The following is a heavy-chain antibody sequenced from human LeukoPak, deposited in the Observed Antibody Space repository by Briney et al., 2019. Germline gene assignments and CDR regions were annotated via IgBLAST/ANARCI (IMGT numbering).Heavy chain of an antibody. V-gene: IGHV3-48*04. J-gene: IGHJ6*03. Sequence: PGGSLRLSCAASGFTFSSYSMNWVRQAPGKGLERVSYISSSSSTIYYADSVKGRFTISRDNAKNSLYLQMNSVRAEDTAVYYCARAGDCSGGSCDYYYYMDVWGKGTTVTVSS. CDR1: GFTFSSYS. D-gene: IGHD2-15*01. CDR3: ARAGDCSGGSCDYYYYMDV. CDR2: ISSSSSTI.